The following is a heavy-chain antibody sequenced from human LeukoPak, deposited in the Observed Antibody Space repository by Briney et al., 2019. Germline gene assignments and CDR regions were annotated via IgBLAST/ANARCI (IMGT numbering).Heavy chain of an antibody. Sequence: QSGGSLRLSCRASGLNFADYTMGWVRQRPGKGPEWVSNIYWDGGTTHYADFVKGRFTISRDNSKNSLYLQMNSLTTEDSALYYCVNERGSSTPFFDYWGRGTLVTVSS. D-gene: IGHD3-16*01. V-gene: IGHV3-43*01. J-gene: IGHJ4*02. CDR1: GLNFADYT. CDR3: VNERGSSTPFFDY. CDR2: IYWDGGTT.